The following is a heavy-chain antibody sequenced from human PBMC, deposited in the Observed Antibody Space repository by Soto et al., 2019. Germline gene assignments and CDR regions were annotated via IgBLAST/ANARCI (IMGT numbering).Heavy chain of an antibody. CDR2: IIPIFGTA. CDR1: GGTFSSYA. V-gene: IGHV1-69*13. Sequence: SVKVSCTASGGTFSSYAISWVRQAPGQGLEWMGGIIPIFGTANYAQKFQGRVTITADESTSTAYMELSSLRSEDTAVYYCARVIYSGYDFILPDYYYYGMDVWGQGTTVTVSS. J-gene: IGHJ6*02. D-gene: IGHD5-12*01. CDR3: ARVIYSGYDFILPDYYYYGMDV.